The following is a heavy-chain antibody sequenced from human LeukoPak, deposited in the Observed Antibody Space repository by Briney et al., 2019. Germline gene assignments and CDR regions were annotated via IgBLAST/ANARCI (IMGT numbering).Heavy chain of an antibody. CDR1: GGSFSGYY. D-gene: IGHD2-15*01. J-gene: IGHJ3*02. Sequence: SETLSLTCAVYGGSFSGYYWSWIRQPPGKGLEWIGEINHSGSTNYNPSLMSRVTISVDTSKNQFSLKLSSVTAADTAVYYCARGKRRVVSGSAFDIWGQGTMVTVSS. CDR3: ARGKRRVVSGSAFDI. CDR2: INHSGST. V-gene: IGHV4-34*01.